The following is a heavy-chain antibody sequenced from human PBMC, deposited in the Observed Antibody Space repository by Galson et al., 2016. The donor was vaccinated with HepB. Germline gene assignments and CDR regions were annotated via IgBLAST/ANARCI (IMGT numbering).Heavy chain of an antibody. J-gene: IGHJ4*02. CDR3: ARGGGGRQLDPYYFDY. V-gene: IGHV3-30*04. D-gene: IGHD6-13*01. CDR1: GFPFSPYA. Sequence: SLRLSCAASGFPFSPYAMHWVRQAPGKGLEWAAVISFDGNNQYYADSVKGRFNISRDNSKNTPYLQMNSLRPEDTAVYYCARGGGGRQLDPYYFDYWGQGALVTVSA. CDR2: ISFDGNNQ.